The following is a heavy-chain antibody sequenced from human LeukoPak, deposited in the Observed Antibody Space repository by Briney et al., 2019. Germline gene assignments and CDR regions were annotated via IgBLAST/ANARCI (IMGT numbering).Heavy chain of an antibody. D-gene: IGHD3-10*01. CDR1: GFTFSSYS. V-gene: IGHV3-21*01. CDR2: ISSSSSYI. CDR3: ARGFGGAITLLDY. Sequence: PGGSLRLSCAASGFTFSSYSMNWVRQAPGKGLEWVSSISSSSSYIYYADSVKGRFTISRDNAKNSLYLQMNSLRAEDTAVYYFARGFGGAITLLDYWGQGTLVTVSS. J-gene: IGHJ4*02.